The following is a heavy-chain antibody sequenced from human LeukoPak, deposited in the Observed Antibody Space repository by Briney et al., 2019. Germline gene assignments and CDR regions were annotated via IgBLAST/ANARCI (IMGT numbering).Heavy chain of an antibody. D-gene: IGHD3-22*01. J-gene: IGHJ4*02. Sequence: ASVKVSCKASGGTFSSYAISWVRQAPGQGLEWMGWINPNSGGTNYAQKFQGRVTMTRDTSITTVYMELSRLRSDDTAVYYCARDGHDSRGSGALDYWGQGTLVTVSS. CDR1: GGTFSSYA. V-gene: IGHV1-2*02. CDR2: INPNSGGT. CDR3: ARDGHDSRGSGALDY.